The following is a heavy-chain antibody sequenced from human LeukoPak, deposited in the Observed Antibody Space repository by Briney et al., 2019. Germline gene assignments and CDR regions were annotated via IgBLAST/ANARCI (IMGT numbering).Heavy chain of an antibody. J-gene: IGHJ4*02. CDR3: AKQSRSSGWYPIDY. Sequence: GGSLRLSCAASGFTFSSYAMSWDRQAPGKGLEWVSAISGSGGSTYYADSVKGRFTISRDNSKNTLYLQMNSLRTEDTAVYYCAKQSRSSGWYPIDYWGQGTLVTVSS. CDR1: GFTFSSYA. CDR2: ISGSGGST. D-gene: IGHD6-19*01. V-gene: IGHV3-23*01.